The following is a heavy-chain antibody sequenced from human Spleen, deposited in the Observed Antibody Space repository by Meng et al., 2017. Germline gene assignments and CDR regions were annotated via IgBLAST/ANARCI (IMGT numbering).Heavy chain of an antibody. V-gene: IGHV1-69*10. CDR3: ARGVTTVTTMYYFDL. Sequence: QVQLVQSGSELKKPGSSVKVSCKASGDTFNNYVISWVRQAPGQGLEWVGGIIPTLDSVDYARKFRGRVTISADKSTSAASLELSSLTPDDTAVYFCARGVTTVTTMYYFDLWGQGTLVTVSS. CDR1: GDTFNNYV. J-gene: IGHJ4*02. CDR2: IIPTLDSV. D-gene: IGHD4-17*01.